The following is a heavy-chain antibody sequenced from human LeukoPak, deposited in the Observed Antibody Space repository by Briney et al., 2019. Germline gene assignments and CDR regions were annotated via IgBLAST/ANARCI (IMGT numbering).Heavy chain of an antibody. CDR1: VCTLSSYV. CDR2: LSGSAGSP. D-gene: IGHD2-15*01. J-gene: IGHJ4*02. CDR3: TKVASSGSCYQSVY. Sequence: GGALRLSRVACVCTLSSYVLTWVRQAPGKGVEWVSGLSGSAGSPYYADSVKGRFTISRDNSENTLFLQMNSLRAEDTAIYYCTKVASSGSCYQSVYWGEGTLLSVSS. V-gene: IGHV3-23*01.